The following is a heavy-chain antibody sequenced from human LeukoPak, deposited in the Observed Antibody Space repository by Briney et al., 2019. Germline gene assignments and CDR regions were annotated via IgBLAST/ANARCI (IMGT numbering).Heavy chain of an antibody. V-gene: IGHV1-18*04. Sequence: GASVKVSCKASGYTFTAYYMYWVRQAPGQGLEWMGWISAYNGNTNYAQKLQGRVTMTTDTSTSTAYMELRSLRSDDTAVYYCARAVEYCGGDCYPYMDVWGKGTTVTVSS. D-gene: IGHD2-21*02. CDR3: ARAVEYCGGDCYPYMDV. J-gene: IGHJ6*03. CDR1: GYTFTAYY. CDR2: ISAYNGNT.